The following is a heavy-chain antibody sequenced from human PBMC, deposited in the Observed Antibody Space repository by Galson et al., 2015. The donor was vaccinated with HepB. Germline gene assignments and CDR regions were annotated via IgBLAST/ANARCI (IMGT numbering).Heavy chain of an antibody. CDR3: ARAYPGGYCLKGSCHTGTYFDQ. J-gene: IGHJ4*02. CDR1: GFTFSSYW. D-gene: IGHD2-8*01. Sequence: SLRLSCAASGFTFSSYWMHWVRQPPGEGLEWVAVITYDGSRQYYTQPVKGRFTISRDNSKDTFYLQMNSLRTEDTAVYYCARAYPGGYCLKGSCHTGTYFDQWGQGALVTVSS. V-gene: IGHV3-30-3*01. CDR2: ITYDGSRQ.